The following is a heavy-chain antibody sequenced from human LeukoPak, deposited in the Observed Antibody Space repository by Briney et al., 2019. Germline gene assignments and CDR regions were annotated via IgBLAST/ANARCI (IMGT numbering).Heavy chain of an antibody. J-gene: IGHJ4*02. CDR2: IYPGDSDT. D-gene: IGHD2-2*01. CDR1: GYSFTSYW. Sequence: GESLKISCKGSGYSFTSYWIGWVRQMPGKGLEWMGIIYPGDSDTRYSPSFQGQVTISADKSISTAYLQWSSLKASDTAMYYCARRDIVVVPAAMRDPGIAAAGTEYYFDYWGQGTLVTVSS. V-gene: IGHV5-51*01. CDR3: ARRDIVVVPAAMRDPGIAAAGTEYYFDY.